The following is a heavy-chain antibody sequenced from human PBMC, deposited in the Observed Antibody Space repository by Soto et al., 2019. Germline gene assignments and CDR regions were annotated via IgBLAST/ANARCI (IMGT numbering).Heavy chain of an antibody. Sequence: SETLSLTCTVSGGSISSYYWSWIRQPPGKGLEWIGYIYYSGSTNYNPSLKSRVTISVDTSKNQFSLKLSSVTAADTAVYYCARDVWFGELFLGWFDPWGQGTLVTAPQ. J-gene: IGHJ5*02. V-gene: IGHV4-59*01. D-gene: IGHD3-10*01. CDR2: IYYSGST. CDR3: ARDVWFGELFLGWFDP. CDR1: GGSISSYY.